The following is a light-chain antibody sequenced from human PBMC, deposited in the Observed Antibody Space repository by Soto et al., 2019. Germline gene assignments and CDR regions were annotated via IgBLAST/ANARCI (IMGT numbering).Light chain of an antibody. CDR1: SSDVGGYDY. Sequence: QSALTQPPSASGSPGQSVTISCTGTSSDVGGYDYVSWYQQHPGKAPKFMIYEVTKRASGVPDRFSGSTSGNTASLTISGLQAEDEAEYYCSSDAASNSAVVFGAGTKLTVL. CDR2: EVT. V-gene: IGLV2-8*01. J-gene: IGLJ2*01. CDR3: SSDAASNSAVV.